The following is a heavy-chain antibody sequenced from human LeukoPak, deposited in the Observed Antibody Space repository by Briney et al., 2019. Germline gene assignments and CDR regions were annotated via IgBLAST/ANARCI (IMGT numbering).Heavy chain of an antibody. Sequence: SVKVSCKASGGTFSSYAISWVGQAPGQGLEWMGGIIPIFGTANYAQKFQGRVTITADESTSTAYMELSSLRSEDTAVYYCARGDITMVRGVIIRYYYYGMDVWGQGTTVTVSS. D-gene: IGHD3-10*01. J-gene: IGHJ6*02. CDR2: IIPIFGTA. CDR3: ARGDITMVRGVIIRYYYYGMDV. V-gene: IGHV1-69*13. CDR1: GGTFSSYA.